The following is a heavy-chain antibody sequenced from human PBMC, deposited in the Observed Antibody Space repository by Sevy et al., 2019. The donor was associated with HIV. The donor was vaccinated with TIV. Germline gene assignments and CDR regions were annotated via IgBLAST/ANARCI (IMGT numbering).Heavy chain of an antibody. J-gene: IGHJ5*02. D-gene: IGHD2-15*01. CDR3: ATVGLRYYSGASSYQGDWFDP. CDR2: FDPQDGET. V-gene: IGHV1-24*01. Sequence: VKVSCKVSGYTLTKLSIHWVRQAPGKGLEWMGDFDPQDGETIYAERFQGRLTMTVDTSTDTAYMELSSLTSEDTAVYYCATVGLRYYSGASSYQGDWFDPWGQGTLVTVSS. CDR1: GYTLTKLS.